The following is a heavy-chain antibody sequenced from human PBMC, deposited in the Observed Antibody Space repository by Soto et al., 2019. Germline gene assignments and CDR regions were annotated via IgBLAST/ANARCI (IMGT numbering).Heavy chain of an antibody. J-gene: IGHJ4*02. D-gene: IGHD3-16*01. CDR2: IYYSGST. CDR1: GGSISSGGYY. V-gene: IGHV4-31*03. Sequence: SETLSLTCTVSGGSISSGGYYWTWIRQHPGKGLEWIGYIYYSGSTYYNPSLKSRVTISVDTSKNQFSLKLSSVTAADTAVYYCARRPGGGNFDYYDYWGQGTLVTVSS. CDR3: ARRPGGGNFDYYDY.